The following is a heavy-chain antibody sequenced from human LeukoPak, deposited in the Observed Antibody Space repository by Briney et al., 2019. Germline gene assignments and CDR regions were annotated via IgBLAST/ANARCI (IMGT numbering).Heavy chain of an antibody. CDR2: INPSGGST. V-gene: IGHV1-46*01. Sequence: ASVKVSCKASGYTFTSYYMHWVRQAPGQGLEWMGIINPSGGSTSYAQKFQGRVTMTRDTSTSTVYMELSSLRSEDTAVYYCAREVVVPAATYYYYYYMDVWGKGTTVTVSS. J-gene: IGHJ6*03. CDR3: AREVVVPAATYYYYYYMDV. CDR1: GYTFTSYY. D-gene: IGHD2-2*01.